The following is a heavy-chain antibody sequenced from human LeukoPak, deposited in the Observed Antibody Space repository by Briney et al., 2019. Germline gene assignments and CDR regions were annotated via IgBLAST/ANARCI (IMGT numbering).Heavy chain of an antibody. D-gene: IGHD6-19*01. CDR1: GGSISSNNYY. CDR3: ARSKYSSGFYFDF. CDR2: IYYSGST. V-gene: IGHV4-39*01. Sequence: SETLPLTCTVSGGSISSNNYYWGWIRQPPGKGLEWIGSIYYSGSTYYNPSLKSRVTISVDTSKSQFSLKVSSVTAADTTVYYCARSKYSSGFYFDFWGHGTLVTVSS. J-gene: IGHJ4*01.